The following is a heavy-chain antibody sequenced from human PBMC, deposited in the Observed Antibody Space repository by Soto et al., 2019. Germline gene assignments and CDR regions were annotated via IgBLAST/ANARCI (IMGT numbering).Heavy chain of an antibody. J-gene: IGHJ4*02. V-gene: IGHV3-53*01. Sequence: GGSLRLSCAASGFTVSSNYMSWVRQAPGKGLEWVSVIYSGGSTYYADSVKGRFTSSRDNSKNTLYLQMNSLRAEDTAVYYCARDASAPSAAGGAYFDYWGQGTLVTVSS. CDR2: IYSGGST. D-gene: IGHD6-13*01. CDR1: GFTVSSNY. CDR3: ARDASAPSAAGGAYFDY.